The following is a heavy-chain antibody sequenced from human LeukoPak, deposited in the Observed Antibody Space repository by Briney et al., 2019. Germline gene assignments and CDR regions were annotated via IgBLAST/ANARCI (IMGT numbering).Heavy chain of an antibody. V-gene: IGHV3-23*01. J-gene: IGHJ4*01. CDR3: AKGIYSSGWSYFDY. CDR1: GFTFSNSA. D-gene: IGHD6-19*01. Sequence: QSGGSLRLSCAASGFTFSNSAMSWVRQAPGKGLEWVSTLSGSGITTYYADSVKGRFTISRANSKNTLYLQMNSLRAENTAVYYCAKGIYSSGWSYFDYWGHGTLDTVSS. CDR2: LSGSGITT.